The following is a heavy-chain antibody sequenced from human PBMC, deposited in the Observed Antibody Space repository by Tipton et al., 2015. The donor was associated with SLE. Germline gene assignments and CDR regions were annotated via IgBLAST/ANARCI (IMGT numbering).Heavy chain of an antibody. CDR2: IYYSGST. D-gene: IGHD2-8*02. Sequence: TLSLTCTVSGGSISNGDYYWTWIRQPPGKGLEWIGYIYYSGSTNYNSSLKSRLTISVDTSKNQFSLKLSSVTAADTAVYYCARDVGGYNTGWFPYYFDYWGQGTLVTVSS. V-gene: IGHV4-31*03. CDR1: GGSISNGDYY. CDR3: ARDVGGYNTGWFPYYFDY. J-gene: IGHJ4*02.